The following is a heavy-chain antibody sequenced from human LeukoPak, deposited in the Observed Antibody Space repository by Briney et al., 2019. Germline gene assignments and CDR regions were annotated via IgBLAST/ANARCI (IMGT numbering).Heavy chain of an antibody. D-gene: IGHD3-16*01. CDR2: IYYSGST. Sequence: LETLSLTCTVSGGSISSSSYYWGWIRQPPGKGLEWIGSIYYSGSTYYNPSLKSRVTMSVDTSKNQFSLKLSSVTAADTAVYYCARDHLGTYYFDYWGQGTLVTVSS. V-gene: IGHV4-39*07. CDR3: ARDHLGTYYFDY. CDR1: GGSISSSSYY. J-gene: IGHJ4*02.